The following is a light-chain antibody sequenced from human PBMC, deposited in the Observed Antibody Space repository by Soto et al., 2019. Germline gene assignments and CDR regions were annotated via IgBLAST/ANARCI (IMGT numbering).Light chain of an antibody. CDR3: QSYDATNQV. Sequence: QSVSESPGKTVIISCTRISGSSASNYVQWYQQRPGSSPTTVIYEDNQRPSGVPDRFSGSIDSSSNSASLTISGLETEDEADYYCQSYDATNQVFGGGTKLTVL. J-gene: IGLJ2*01. V-gene: IGLV6-57*01. CDR2: EDN. CDR1: SGSSASNY.